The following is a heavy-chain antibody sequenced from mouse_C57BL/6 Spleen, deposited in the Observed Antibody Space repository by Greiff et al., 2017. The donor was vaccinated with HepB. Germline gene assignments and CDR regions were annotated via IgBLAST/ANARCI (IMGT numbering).Heavy chain of an antibody. D-gene: IGHD2-4*01. CDR2: IYPGDGDT. CDR3: ARGDYDPLFDY. V-gene: IGHV1-80*01. Sequence: VQLQQSGAELVKPGASVKISCKASGYAFSSYWMNWVKQRPGKGLEWIGQIYPGDGDTNYNGKFKGKATLTADKSSSTAYMQRSSLTSEDSAVYFCARGDYDPLFDYWGQGTTLTVSS. CDR1: GYAFSSYW. J-gene: IGHJ2*01.